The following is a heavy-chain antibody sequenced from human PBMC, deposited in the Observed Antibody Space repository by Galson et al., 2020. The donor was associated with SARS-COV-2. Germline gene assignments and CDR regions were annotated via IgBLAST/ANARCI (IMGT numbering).Heavy chain of an antibody. V-gene: IGHV3-9*01. CDR2: ISWNSGSI. D-gene: IGHD3-3*01. Sequence: GGSLRLSCAASGFTFDDYAMHWVRQAPGKGLEWVSGISWNSGSIGYADSVKGRFTISRDNAKNSLYLQMNSLRAEDTALYYCAKDRGITIFGVAGPGGMDVWGQGTTVTVSS. CDR1: GFTFDDYA. CDR3: AKDRGITIFGVAGPGGMDV. J-gene: IGHJ6*02.